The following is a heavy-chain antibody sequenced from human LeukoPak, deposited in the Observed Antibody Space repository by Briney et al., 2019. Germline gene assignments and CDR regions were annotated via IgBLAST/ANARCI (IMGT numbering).Heavy chain of an antibody. V-gene: IGHV1-24*01. Sequence: ASVKVSCKASGYTFTSYGISWVRQAPGQGLEWMGGFDPEDGETIYAQKFQGRVTMTEDTSTDTAYMELSSLRSEDTAVYYCATVGSRDSSVPFDYWGQGTLVTVSS. CDR3: ATVGSRDSSVPFDY. CDR1: GYTFTSYG. D-gene: IGHD3-22*01. J-gene: IGHJ4*02. CDR2: FDPEDGET.